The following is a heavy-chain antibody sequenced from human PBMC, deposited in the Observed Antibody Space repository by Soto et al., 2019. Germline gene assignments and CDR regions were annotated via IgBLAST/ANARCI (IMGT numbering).Heavy chain of an antibody. V-gene: IGHV1-69*01. CDR2: IIPIFGTA. J-gene: IGHJ6*02. D-gene: IGHD5-12*01. CDR3: ARDRGVATIYRRGYYGMDV. Sequence: QVQLVQSGAEVKKPGSSVKVSCKASGGTFSSYAISWVRQAPGQGLEWMGGIIPIFGTANYEQKFQGRVTITADESTSTAYMELSSLRSEDTAVYYCARDRGVATIYRRGYYGMDVWGQGTTVTVSS. CDR1: GGTFSSYA.